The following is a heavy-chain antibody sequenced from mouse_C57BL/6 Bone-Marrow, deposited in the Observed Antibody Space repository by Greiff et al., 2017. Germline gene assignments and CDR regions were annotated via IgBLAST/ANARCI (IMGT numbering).Heavy chain of an antibody. J-gene: IGHJ2*01. CDR3: ARDYYGSSFFDY. CDR1: GYTFTSYW. V-gene: IGHV1-61*01. Sequence: VQLQQPGAELVRPGSSVKLSCKASGYTFTSYWMDWVKQRPGQGLEWIGNIYPSYSETHYNQKFKDKATLTVDKSSSTAYMQLSSLTSEDSAVYYCARDYYGSSFFDYWGQGTTLTVSS. CDR2: IYPSYSET. D-gene: IGHD1-1*01.